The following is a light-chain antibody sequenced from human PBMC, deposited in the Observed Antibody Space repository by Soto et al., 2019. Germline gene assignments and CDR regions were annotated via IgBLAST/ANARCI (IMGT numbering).Light chain of an antibody. Sequence: QMTQSPSSLSAFVGDRVTITCRASQSVADFLNWYQQKPGKAPEVLIYVSSSLQNGVPSRFSGSGSGRVFTLTISSRQPEDSATYYCLLDYDYPLTFGQGPKVEIK. CDR2: VSS. V-gene: IGKV1-6*01. CDR1: QSVADF. CDR3: LLDYDYPLT. J-gene: IGKJ1*01.